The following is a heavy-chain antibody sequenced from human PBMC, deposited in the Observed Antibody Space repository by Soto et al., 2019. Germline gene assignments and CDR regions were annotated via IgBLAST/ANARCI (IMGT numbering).Heavy chain of an antibody. D-gene: IGHD3-10*01. J-gene: IGHJ4*02. CDR1: GFTFRNQD. Sequence: EVVLMESGGGSVKPGGSLRLSCVASGFTFRNQDMRWVRQAPGKGLEWVAGISGSGGVTYYGDSVKGRFTISRDNSKNTVYLQMNSLRANDTAVYCAKDRQFRSYYESAGHYNKWGQGTLVTVSS. CDR3: AKDRQFRSYYESAGHYNK. V-gene: IGHV3-23*02. CDR2: ISGSGGVT.